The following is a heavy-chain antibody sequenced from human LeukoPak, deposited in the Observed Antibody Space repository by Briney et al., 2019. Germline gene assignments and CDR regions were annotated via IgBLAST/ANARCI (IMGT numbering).Heavy chain of an antibody. V-gene: IGHV1-69*05. D-gene: IGHD3-22*01. CDR1: GGTFSSYA. CDR2: IIPIFGTA. J-gene: IGHJ5*02. Sequence: ASVKVSCKASGGTFSSYAISWVRQAPGQGLEWMGGIIPIFGTANYAQKFQGRVTITTDESTSTAYMELSSLRSEDTAAYYCARKRGYYDSSGYYNWFDPWGQGTLVTVSS. CDR3: ARKRGYYDSSGYYNWFDP.